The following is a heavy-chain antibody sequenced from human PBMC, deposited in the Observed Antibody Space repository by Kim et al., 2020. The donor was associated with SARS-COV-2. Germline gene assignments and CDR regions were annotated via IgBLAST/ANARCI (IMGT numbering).Heavy chain of an antibody. CDR2: IYPGDSDT. J-gene: IGHJ6*02. CDR3: ARHLKRLWFGEVRAYYYYGMDV. D-gene: IGHD3-10*01. Sequence: GESLKISCKGSGYSFTSYWIGWVRQMPGKGLEWMGIIYPGDSDTRYSPSFQGQVTISADKSISTAYLQWSSLKASDTAMYYCARHLKRLWFGEVRAYYYYGMDVWGQGTTVTVSS. V-gene: IGHV5-51*01. CDR1: GYSFTSYW.